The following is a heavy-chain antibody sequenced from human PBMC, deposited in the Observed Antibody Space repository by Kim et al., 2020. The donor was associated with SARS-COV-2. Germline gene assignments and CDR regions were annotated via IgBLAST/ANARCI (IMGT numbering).Heavy chain of an antibody. Sequence: GGSLRLSCAASGFTFSSYSMNWVRQAPGKGLEWVSSISSSSSYIYYADSVKGRFTISRDNAKNSLYLQMNSLRAEDTAVYYCARLNSGSYFNAFDIWGQGTMVTVSS. V-gene: IGHV3-21*01. CDR3: ARLNSGSYFNAFDI. CDR2: ISSSSSYI. CDR1: GFTFSSYS. J-gene: IGHJ3*02. D-gene: IGHD1-26*01.